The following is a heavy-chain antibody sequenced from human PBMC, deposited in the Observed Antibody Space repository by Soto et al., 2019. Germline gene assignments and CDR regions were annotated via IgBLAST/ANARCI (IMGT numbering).Heavy chain of an antibody. D-gene: IGHD6-6*01. CDR2: IYPGGST. V-gene: IGHV3-53*01. J-gene: IGHJ6*01. Sequence: WESLLLACASSVFTVSIKYMSWVRQAPGNGLESVSVIYPGGSTYYADSVKGRFTISRDNSKNTLYLQMNSLRAEDTAVYYCARSEAARLYYYHGMDVWGQGTTVTVSS. CDR3: ARSEAARLYYYHGMDV. CDR1: VFTVSIKY.